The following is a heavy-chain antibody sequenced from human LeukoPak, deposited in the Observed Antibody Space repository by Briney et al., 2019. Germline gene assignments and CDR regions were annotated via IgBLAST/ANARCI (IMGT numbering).Heavy chain of an antibody. CDR3: AKNGQSGFSFDP. CDR2: IYYSGST. CDR1: GGSISSYY. D-gene: IGHD3-3*01. V-gene: IGHV4-59*12. Sequence: PSETLSLTFTVSGGSISSYYWSWIRQPPGKGLGWIGYIYYSGSTNYNPSLKSRVTISVDTSKNQFSLKLSSMTAADTAVYYCAKNGQSGFSFDPWGQGTLVTVSS. J-gene: IGHJ5*02.